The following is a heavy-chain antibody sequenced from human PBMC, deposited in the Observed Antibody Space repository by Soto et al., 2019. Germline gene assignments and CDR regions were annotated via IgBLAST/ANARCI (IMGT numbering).Heavy chain of an antibody. CDR2: IIPSFGTE. D-gene: IGHD6-13*01. CDR1: GGTFSSYA. J-gene: IGHJ6*02. V-gene: IGHV1-69*01. CDR3: ARDRIAGSKYYYGIDV. Sequence: QVQLVPSGAEVKKPGSSVRVSCKAAGGTFSSYAICWVRQAPGQGLEWMGGIIPSFGTENYAQKFQGRVTITADESTSTAYMDLSSPRSEDTAVYYCARDRIAGSKYYYGIDVWGQGTTVTVSS.